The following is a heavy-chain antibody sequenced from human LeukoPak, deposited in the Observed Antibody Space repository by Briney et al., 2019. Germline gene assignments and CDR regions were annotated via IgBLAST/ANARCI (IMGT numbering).Heavy chain of an antibody. Sequence: AAVTVSCKASGYTFTDYYMHWVRQAPGQGFEWMGWINPNDGDINYAQKFQGRVTMTRDTSTSTAHMEVSRLRSDDTAVYYCARANFLYCSSTTCLFDYWGQGTLVTVSS. V-gene: IGHV1-2*02. CDR2: INPNDGDI. D-gene: IGHD2-2*01. J-gene: IGHJ4*02. CDR3: ARANFLYCSSTTCLFDY. CDR1: GYTFTDYY.